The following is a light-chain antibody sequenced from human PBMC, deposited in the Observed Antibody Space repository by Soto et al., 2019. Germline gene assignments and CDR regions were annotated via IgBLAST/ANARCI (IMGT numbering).Light chain of an antibody. V-gene: IGKV3-15*01. CDR2: GAS. CDR1: LSVGSN. Sequence: EIVMTQSPATLSVSPGERATLSCRASLSVGSNLAWYQQKPGQAPRLLIYGASTRATGIPARFSGSGSGTEFTLTIRSLQSEDFAIYFCQQYNNWPPDRTFGQGTKVEIK. CDR3: QQYNNWPPDRT. J-gene: IGKJ1*01.